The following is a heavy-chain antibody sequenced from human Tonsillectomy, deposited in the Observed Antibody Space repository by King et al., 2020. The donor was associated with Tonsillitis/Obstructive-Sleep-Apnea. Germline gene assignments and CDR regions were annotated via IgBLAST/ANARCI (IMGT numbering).Heavy chain of an antibody. V-gene: IGHV3-53*01. CDR1: GFTVSSNY. D-gene: IGHD5-12*01. Sequence: VQLVQSGGGLIQPGGSLRLSCAASGFTVSSNYMSWVRQAPGKGLEWVSIIYSGGSTYHADPVQGRFTIPRDNSKNTLYLQMNSLRAEDTAVNYCAREGNGYDWDRLDQFDYWGQGTLVTVSS. CDR2: IYSGGST. CDR3: AREGNGYDWDRLDQFDY. J-gene: IGHJ4*02.